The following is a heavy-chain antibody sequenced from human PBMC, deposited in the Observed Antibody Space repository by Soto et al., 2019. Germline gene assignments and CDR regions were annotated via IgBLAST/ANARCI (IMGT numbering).Heavy chain of an antibody. J-gene: IGHJ6*02. V-gene: IGHV4-61*01. Sequence: QVQLQESGPGLVKPSETLSLTCTVSGDSVTSVSDYWSWIRQPPGKGLEWIGYIYYSGSADYNPSLGSRVTISIDTSKNQFSLKLTSVTAADTAVYYCARGVGFGYYYYHMDLWAKGPRSPSP. CDR3: ARGVGFGYYYYHMDL. D-gene: IGHD3-10*01. CDR1: GDSVTSVSDY. CDR2: IYYSGSA.